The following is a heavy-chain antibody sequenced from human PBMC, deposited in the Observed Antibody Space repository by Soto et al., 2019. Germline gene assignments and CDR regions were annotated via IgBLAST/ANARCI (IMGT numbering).Heavy chain of an antibody. CDR3: ARDVLGYCSSTSCPQYQH. J-gene: IGHJ1*01. D-gene: IGHD2-2*01. Sequence: SVKVSCKASGGTFSSYAISWVRQAPGQGLEWMGGIIPIFGTANYAQKFQGRVTITADESTSTAYMELSSLRSEDTAVYYCARDVLGYCSSTSCPQYQHWGQGTLATVSS. CDR2: IIPIFGTA. V-gene: IGHV1-69*13. CDR1: GGTFSSYA.